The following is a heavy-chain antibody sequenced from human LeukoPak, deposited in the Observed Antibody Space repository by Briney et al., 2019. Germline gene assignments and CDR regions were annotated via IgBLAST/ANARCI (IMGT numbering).Heavy chain of an antibody. CDR1: VFTFCSYA. J-gene: IGHJ6*02. Sequence: GGSVTLSCAASVFTFCSYAMRWVHQAPGKGLECVSAISCSGGSIHYADSVKGRFTIYKDNSKNTLYLQMNSLRAEDTAVYYCAKFGLYYCSSTSCYPFHYYYGMDVWGQGTTVTVSS. CDR2: ISCSGGSI. CDR3: AKFGLYYCSSTSCYPFHYYYGMDV. V-gene: IGHV3-23*01. D-gene: IGHD2-2*01.